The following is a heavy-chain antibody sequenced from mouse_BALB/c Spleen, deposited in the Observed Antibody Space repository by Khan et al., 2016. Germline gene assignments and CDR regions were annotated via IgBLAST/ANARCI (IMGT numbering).Heavy chain of an antibody. CDR2: INPDSSTI. J-gene: IGHJ2*01. Sequence: EVKLLESGGGLVQPGGALKLSCAASGFDFSRYWVSWVRQAPGKGLEWIGEINPDSSTINYTPSLKDKFIISRDNTKNTLYLQMSKVRSEDTALYYCARLHYYGYLNYWGKGTTLTVSA. V-gene: IGHV4-1*02. CDR3: ARLHYYGYLNY. D-gene: IGHD1-2*01. CDR1: GFDFSRYW.